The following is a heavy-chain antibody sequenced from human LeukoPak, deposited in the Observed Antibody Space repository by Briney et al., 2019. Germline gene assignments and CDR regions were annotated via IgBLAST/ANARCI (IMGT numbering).Heavy chain of an antibody. D-gene: IGHD6-13*01. J-gene: IGHJ6*03. V-gene: IGHV3-30*18. Sequence: GRSLRLSCVASGFIFSSYGMHWVRKAPVKGLEWVAVISYDGSNKYYADSVKGRFTISRDNSKNTLYLQMTSLRAEDTALYYCAKDATAVPGTVYMDVWGKGTTVTISS. CDR1: GFIFSSYG. CDR3: AKDATAVPGTVYMDV. CDR2: ISYDGSNK.